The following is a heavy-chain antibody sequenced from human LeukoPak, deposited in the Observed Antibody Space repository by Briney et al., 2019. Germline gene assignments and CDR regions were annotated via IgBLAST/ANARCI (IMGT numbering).Heavy chain of an antibody. V-gene: IGHV1-69*05. J-gene: IGHJ4*02. Sequence: GASVKVSCKASGGTFSSYAISWVRQAPGQGLEWMGGIIPIFGTANYAQKFQGRVTITTDESTSTAYMELSSLRSDDTAVYYCARGGAAGDYWGQGTLVTVSS. CDR2: IIPIFGTA. CDR3: ARGGAAGDY. CDR1: GGTFSSYA. D-gene: IGHD2-15*01.